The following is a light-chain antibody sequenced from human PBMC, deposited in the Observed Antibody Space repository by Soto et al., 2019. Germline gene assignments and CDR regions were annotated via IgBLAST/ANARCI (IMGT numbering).Light chain of an antibody. V-gene: IGKV3-15*01. J-gene: IGKJ2*01. CDR3: QQYNNWPPYT. CDR2: GAS. CDR1: QSVAIN. Sequence: ETVMTQSPVTLSVSPGERATLSCRASQSVAINLAWYQQRPGQAPRLLIYGASTRATGIPARFSGSGSGTEFTLTISSLQSADFAVYYGQQYNNWPPYTFGQGTKLEIK.